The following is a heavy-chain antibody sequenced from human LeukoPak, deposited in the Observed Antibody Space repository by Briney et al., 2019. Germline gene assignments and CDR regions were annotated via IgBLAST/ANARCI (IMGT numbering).Heavy chain of an antibody. CDR2: ISGSGDET. V-gene: IGHV3-23*01. D-gene: IGHD1-1*01. Sequence: PGGSLRLSCAASGFTFTTYAMTWVRQAPGKGLEWVSAISGSGDETYYTDSVRGRFTISRDNSENTVSLQLSSLRAGDTAVYHCARLSGTSGTTSCVLEDLGQGTLVTVSS. CDR1: GFTFTTYA. J-gene: IGHJ4*02. CDR3: ARLSGTSGTTSCVLED.